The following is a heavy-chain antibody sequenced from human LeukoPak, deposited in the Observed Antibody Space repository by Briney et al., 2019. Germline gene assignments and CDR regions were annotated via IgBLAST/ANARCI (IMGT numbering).Heavy chain of an antibody. V-gene: IGHV4-39*01. CDR2: IYYSGST. CDR3: ARRPWGDYYFDY. CDR1: GGSISSSSYY. D-gene: IGHD2-21*02. J-gene: IGHJ4*02. Sequence: NSSETLSLTCTVSGGSISSSSYYWGWIRQPPGKGLEWIGSIYYSGSTYYNPSLKSRVTISVDTSKNQFSLKLSSVTAADTAVYYCARRPWGDYYFDYWGQGTLVTVSS.